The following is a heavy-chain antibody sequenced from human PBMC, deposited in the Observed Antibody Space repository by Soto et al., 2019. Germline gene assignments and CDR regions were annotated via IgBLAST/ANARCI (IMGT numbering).Heavy chain of an antibody. V-gene: IGHV4-39*01. J-gene: IGHJ4*02. CDR2: IYYSGST. D-gene: IGHD3-10*01. CDR1: GDSISSSSYY. Sequence: SETLSLTCTVSGDSISSSSYYWGWIRQPPGKGLEWIGSIYYSGSTYYNPSLKSRVTISVDTSKNQFSLKLSSVTAADTAVYYCARRELFSPPYTFDYWGQGTLVTVSS. CDR3: ARRELFSPPYTFDY.